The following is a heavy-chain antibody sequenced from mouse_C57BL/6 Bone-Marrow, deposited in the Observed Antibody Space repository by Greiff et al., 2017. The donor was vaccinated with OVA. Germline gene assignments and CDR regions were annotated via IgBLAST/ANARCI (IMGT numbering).Heavy chain of an antibody. D-gene: IGHD2-5*01. J-gene: IGHJ4*01. CDR2: ISSGGSYT. CDR3: ARLAYYSNPYAMDY. CDR1: GFTFSSYG. Sequence: EVKLQESGGDLVKPGGSLKLSCAASGFTFSSYGMSWVRQTPDKRLEWVATISSGGSYTYYPDSVKGRFTISRDNAKNTLYLQMSSLKSEDTAMYYCARLAYYSNPYAMDYWGQGTSVTVSS. V-gene: IGHV5-6*01.